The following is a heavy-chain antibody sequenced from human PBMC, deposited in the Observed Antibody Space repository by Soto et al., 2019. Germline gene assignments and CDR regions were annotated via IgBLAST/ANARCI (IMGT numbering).Heavy chain of an antibody. CDR1: GYTFTRYG. V-gene: IGHV1-18*01. J-gene: IGHJ4*02. CDR3: ARALGGSGWYFPDY. CDR2: ISASNGNT. D-gene: IGHD6-19*01. Sequence: QVQLLQSGAELKKHGASVKVSCKASGYTFTRYGISWVLQAPGQGLAWMGWISASNGNTNYAQKLQGRVTMTTDTYASTAYMELRSLRSDDTAVYYCARALGGSGWYFPDYWGQGTLVTVSS.